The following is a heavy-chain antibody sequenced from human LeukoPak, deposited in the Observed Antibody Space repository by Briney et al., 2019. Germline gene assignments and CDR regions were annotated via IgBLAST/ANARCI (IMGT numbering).Heavy chain of an antibody. V-gene: IGHV1-46*01. CDR1: GYTFTSYY. Sequence: ASVKVSCKASGYTFTSYYMHWVRQAPGRGLEWMGIINPSGGSTSYAQKFQGRVTMTRDMSTSTVYMELSSLRSEDTAVYYCARVQRASRDGYNLGGFDYWGQGTLVTVSS. J-gene: IGHJ4*02. CDR3: ARVQRASRDGYNLGGFDY. D-gene: IGHD5-24*01. CDR2: INPSGGST.